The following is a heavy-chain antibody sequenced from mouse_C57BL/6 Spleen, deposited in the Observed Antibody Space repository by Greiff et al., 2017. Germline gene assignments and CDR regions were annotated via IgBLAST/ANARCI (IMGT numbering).Heavy chain of an antibody. Sequence: VKLQQSGAELARPGASVKMSCKASGYTFTSYTMHWVKQRPGQGLEWIGYINPSSGYTKYNQKFKDKATLTADKSSSTAYMQLSSLTSEDSAVYYCARSGLLRHYAMDYWGQGTSVTVSS. CDR2: INPSSGYT. J-gene: IGHJ4*01. CDR1: GYTFTSYT. V-gene: IGHV1-4*01. CDR3: ARSGLLRHYAMDY. D-gene: IGHD1-2*01.